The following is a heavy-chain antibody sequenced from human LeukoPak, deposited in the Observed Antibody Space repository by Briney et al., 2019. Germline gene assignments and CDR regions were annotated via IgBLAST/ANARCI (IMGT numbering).Heavy chain of an antibody. Sequence: GASVKVSCKASGYTFTSYYMHWVRQAPGQGLEWMGIINPSGGSTSYAQKFQGRVTMTRDTSTSTVYMELSSLRSEDTAVYYCARACSSSWYPYYYYGMDVWGQGTTVTVSS. D-gene: IGHD6-13*01. CDR2: INPSGGST. J-gene: IGHJ6*02. CDR3: ARACSSSWYPYYYYGMDV. CDR1: GYTFTSYY. V-gene: IGHV1-46*01.